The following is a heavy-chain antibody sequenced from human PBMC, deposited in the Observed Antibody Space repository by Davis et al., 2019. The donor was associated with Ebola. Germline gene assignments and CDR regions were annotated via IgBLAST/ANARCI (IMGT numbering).Heavy chain of an antibody. CDR2: INPSDGDT. Sequence: AASSKLTCSASGYTSTTYYMVWVRQHPGQGLEWMVIINPSDGDTRYAQKFQGRVTLTRDTSTTTVYMDMSSLRSEDTALYYCTTPGGQDSGYDVFDIWGQGTMVTVSS. CDR3: TTPGGQDSGYDVFDI. J-gene: IGHJ3*02. CDR1: GYTSTTYY. D-gene: IGHD5-12*01. V-gene: IGHV1-46*03.